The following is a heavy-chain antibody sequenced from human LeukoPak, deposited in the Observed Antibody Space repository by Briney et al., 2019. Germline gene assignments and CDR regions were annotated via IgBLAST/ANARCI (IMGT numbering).Heavy chain of an antibody. Sequence: ASVKVSCKASGDTLTGFSIHWMRQATGQGLEWMGWMNPNSGNTGYAQKFQGRVTMTRNTSISTAYMEVGSLRSEDPAVYYCARAAPPRQWLLYGRREEFDYWGQGTLVTVSS. CDR1: GDTLTGFS. CDR3: ARAAPPRQWLLYGRREEFDY. D-gene: IGHD3-3*01. J-gene: IGHJ4*02. CDR2: MNPNSGNT. V-gene: IGHV1-8*02.